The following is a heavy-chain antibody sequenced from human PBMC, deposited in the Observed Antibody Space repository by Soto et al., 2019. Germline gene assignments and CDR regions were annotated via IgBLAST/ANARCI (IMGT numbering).Heavy chain of an antibody. J-gene: IGHJ5*02. CDR3: ARDALLNWFDP. V-gene: IGHV3-48*01. CDR2: ISSSSSTI. D-gene: IGHD1-26*01. Sequence: EVQLVESGGGLVQPGGSLRLSCAASGFTFSSYSMNWLRQAPGKGLEWVSYISSSSSTIYYEDSVKGRFTISRDNAKNSLYLQMNSLRAEDTAVYYCARDALLNWFDPWGQGTLVTVSS. CDR1: GFTFSSYS.